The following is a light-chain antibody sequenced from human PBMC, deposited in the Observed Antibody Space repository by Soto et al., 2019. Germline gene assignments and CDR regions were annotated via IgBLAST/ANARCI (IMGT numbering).Light chain of an antibody. CDR2: EVT. CDR3: CSDAGSSSYV. V-gene: IGLV2-23*02. Sequence: ALTQPASVSGSPGQSITISCTRPSSDVWSFNFVSWYQQHPDKAPQVLIYEVTKRPPGASNRFSGSKSGNTASLTISGLQADDEADYYCCSDAGSSSYVFGTGTKVTVL. J-gene: IGLJ1*01. CDR1: SSDVWSFNF.